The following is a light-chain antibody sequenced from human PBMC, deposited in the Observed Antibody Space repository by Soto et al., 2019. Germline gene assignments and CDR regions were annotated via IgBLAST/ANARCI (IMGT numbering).Light chain of an antibody. Sequence: QSVLTQPPSVSGAPGQRVTISCTGSSSNIGAGYNVHWYQQLPGTAPKLLIYANSKRPSGVPDRFSGSKSGTSASLAITGLQAEDEADYYCQSYDTGPSVVVGGGTKVTVL. CDR3: QSYDTGPSVV. J-gene: IGLJ2*01. V-gene: IGLV1-40*01. CDR1: SSNIGAGYN. CDR2: ANS.